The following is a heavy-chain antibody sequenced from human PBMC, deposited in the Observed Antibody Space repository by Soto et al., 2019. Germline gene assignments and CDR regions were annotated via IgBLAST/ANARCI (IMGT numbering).Heavy chain of an antibody. D-gene: IGHD3-10*01. CDR3: ASTGYGSGSYYNGTAPYYYYGMDV. CDR1: GYTFTSYA. J-gene: IGHJ6*02. Sequence: ASVKVSCKASGYTFTSYAMHWVRQAPGQRLEWMGWINAGNGNTKYSQKFQGRVTITRDTSASTAYMELSSLRSEDTAVYYCASTGYGSGSYYNGTAPYYYYGMDVWGQGTTVTVSS. CDR2: INAGNGNT. V-gene: IGHV1-3*01.